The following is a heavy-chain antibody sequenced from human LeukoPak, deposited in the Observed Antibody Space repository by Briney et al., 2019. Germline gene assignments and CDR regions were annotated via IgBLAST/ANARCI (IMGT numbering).Heavy chain of an antibody. J-gene: IGHJ4*02. CDR2: IYTSGST. CDR1: GNSISSGDYY. V-gene: IGHV4-61*02. Sequence: NASETLSLTCTVSGNSISSGDYYWSWIRQPAGKGLEWIGRIYTSGSTTYNPSLKSRVTISGDTSENQFSLRLSSVTAADTAVYYCARDSIHRRTTPFDYWGQGTLVTVSS. CDR3: ARDSIHRRTTPFDY. D-gene: IGHD1-7*01.